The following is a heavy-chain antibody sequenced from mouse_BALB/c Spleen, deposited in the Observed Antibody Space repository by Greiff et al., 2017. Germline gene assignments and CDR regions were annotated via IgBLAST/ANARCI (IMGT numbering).Heavy chain of an antibody. CDR2: IDPANGNT. V-gene: IGHV14-3*02. CDR1: GFNIKDTY. J-gene: IGHJ4*01. Sequence: VHVKQSGAELVKPGASVKLSCTASGFNIKDTYMHWVKQRPEQGLEWIGRIDPANGNTKYDPKFQGKATITADTSSNTAYLQLSSLTSEDTAVYYCARSTMMDYWGQGTSVTVSS. CDR3: ARSTMMDY. D-gene: IGHD2-1*01.